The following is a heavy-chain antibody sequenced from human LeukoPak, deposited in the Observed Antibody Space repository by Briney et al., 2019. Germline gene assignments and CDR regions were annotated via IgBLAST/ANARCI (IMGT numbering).Heavy chain of an antibody. J-gene: IGHJ3*02. Sequence: SETLFLTCTVSGGSISSYYWSWIRQPPGKGLEWIGYIYYTGSTNYNPSLKSRVTISVDTSKNQFSLKLSSVTAADTAVYYCARHRGSGWYSDSFDIWGQGTMVTVSS. CDR3: ARHRGSGWYSDSFDI. D-gene: IGHD6-19*01. V-gene: IGHV4-59*08. CDR2: IYYTGST. CDR1: GGSISSYY.